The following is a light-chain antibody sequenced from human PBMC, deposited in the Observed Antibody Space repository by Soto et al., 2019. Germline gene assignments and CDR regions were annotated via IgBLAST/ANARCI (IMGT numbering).Light chain of an antibody. V-gene: IGKV3-15*01. CDR3: QQRSNWPLT. CDR1: QSVSSD. Sequence: EIEMTQSPATLSVSPGERVPLPWRASQSVSSDLAWYQQKPGQAPRLLIYGASTRASGIPDRLSGSGFGTVFTLTISSLEPEDFAVYYCQQRSNWPLTFGGGTKVDIK. J-gene: IGKJ4*01. CDR2: GAS.